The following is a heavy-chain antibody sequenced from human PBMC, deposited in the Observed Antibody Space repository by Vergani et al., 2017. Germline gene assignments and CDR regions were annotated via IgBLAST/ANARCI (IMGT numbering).Heavy chain of an antibody. CDR1: GGTFSSYA. CDR2: IIPIFGTA. V-gene: IGHV1-69*18. CDR3: ARDDNYDILTGYYNWFDP. D-gene: IGHD3-9*01. Sequence: QVQLVQSGAEVKKPGSSVKVSCKASGGTFSSYAISWVRQAPGQGLEWMGRIIPIFGTANYAQKFQGRVTITADESTSTAYMELSSLRSEDTAGYYCARDDNYDILTGYYNWFDPWGQGTLVTVSS. J-gene: IGHJ5*02.